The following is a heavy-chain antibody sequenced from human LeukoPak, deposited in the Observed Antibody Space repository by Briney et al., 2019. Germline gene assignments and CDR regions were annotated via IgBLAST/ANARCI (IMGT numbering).Heavy chain of an antibody. CDR1: GGTFSSYA. Sequence: PVASVKVSCKTSGGTFSSYAISWVRQAPGQGLEWMGWINPNSCGTNYAQKFQGRVTMTRDTSISTAYMELSRLRSDDTAVYYCARIHYYDSSGSMRYFDYWGQGTLVTVSS. CDR3: ARIHYYDSSGSMRYFDY. D-gene: IGHD3-22*01. V-gene: IGHV1-2*02. CDR2: INPNSCGT. J-gene: IGHJ4*02.